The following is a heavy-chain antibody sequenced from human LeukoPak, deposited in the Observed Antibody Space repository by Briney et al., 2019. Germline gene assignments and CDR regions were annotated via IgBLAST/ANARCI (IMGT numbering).Heavy chain of an antibody. CDR1: GFSVSCNC. Sequence: PGGSLRLSCAASGFSVSCNCVTWVRQAPGKGLEWVAFIRYDGSKKYYADSVKGRFTISRDNSKNTLYLQMNSLRAEDTAMYYCANGPHYNILTGFYKVRSHLDYWGQGTLVTVSS. J-gene: IGHJ4*02. CDR3: ANGPHYNILTGFYKVRSHLDY. D-gene: IGHD3-9*01. CDR2: IRYDGSKK. V-gene: IGHV3-30*02.